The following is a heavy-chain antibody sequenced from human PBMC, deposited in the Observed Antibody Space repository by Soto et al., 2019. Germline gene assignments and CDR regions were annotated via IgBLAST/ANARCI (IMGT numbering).Heavy chain of an antibody. CDR3: ARERITFGGVIASKGMDV. CDR1: GFTISSYS. J-gene: IGHJ6*02. CDR2: ISSSSSYI. Sequence: GGSLRLSCAASGFTISSYSMNWVRQAPGKGLEWVSFISSSSSYIYYADSVKGRFTISRDNAKNSLYLQMNSLRAEDTAVYYCARERITFGGVIASKGMDVWGQGTTVTVSS. V-gene: IGHV3-21*01. D-gene: IGHD3-16*02.